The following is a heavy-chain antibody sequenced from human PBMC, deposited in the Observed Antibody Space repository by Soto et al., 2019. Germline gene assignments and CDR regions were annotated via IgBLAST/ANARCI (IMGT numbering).Heavy chain of an antibody. Sequence: QVHLQQWGAGLLKPSETLSLTCAVNGGAFNGYYWTWIRQPPGQGLEWIGEINHSGSVDYNPSLNCRVTISSDTHRTQFSLTLTSVTAAHTALYYCARPSAALLRGSIGGFAFWGQGTLVTVSS. CDR2: INHSGSV. CDR3: ARPSAALLRGSIGGFAF. CDR1: GGAFNGYY. J-gene: IGHJ4*02. D-gene: IGHD3-10*01. V-gene: IGHV4-34*01.